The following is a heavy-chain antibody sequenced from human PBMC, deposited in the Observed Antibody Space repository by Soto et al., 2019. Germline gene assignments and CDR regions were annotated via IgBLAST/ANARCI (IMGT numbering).Heavy chain of an antibody. CDR2: MNPNSGNT. Sequence: ASVKVSCKASGYTFTSYDINWVRQATGQGLEWMGWMNPNSGNTGYAQKFQGRVTMTRNTSISTAYMELSSLRSEDTAVYYCARGAYTIFGVVISPDYYYYGMDVWGQGTTVTVSS. CDR3: ARGAYTIFGVVISPDYYYYGMDV. CDR1: GYTFTSYD. V-gene: IGHV1-8*01. J-gene: IGHJ6*02. D-gene: IGHD3-3*01.